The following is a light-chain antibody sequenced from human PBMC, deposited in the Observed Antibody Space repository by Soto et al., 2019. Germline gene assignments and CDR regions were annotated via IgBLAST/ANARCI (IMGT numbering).Light chain of an antibody. Sequence: EIVMTRSPATLSVSPGGRATLSCRASQSISGTLAWYQQKPGQAPRLLIYGASTRATGIPARFSGSGSGTEFTLTISSLQSEDFAAYYCQQYNNWPQTFGQGTKVDIK. CDR2: GAS. CDR3: QQYNNWPQT. V-gene: IGKV3-15*01. J-gene: IGKJ1*01. CDR1: QSISGT.